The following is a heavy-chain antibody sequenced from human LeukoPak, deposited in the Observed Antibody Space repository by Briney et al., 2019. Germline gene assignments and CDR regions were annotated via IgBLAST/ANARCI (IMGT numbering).Heavy chain of an antibody. CDR1: GGSISSYY. CDR2: IYYSGST. J-gene: IGHJ5*02. D-gene: IGHD2-2*02. Sequence: SETLSLTCTVSGGSISSYYWSWIRQPPGKGLEWIGYIYYSGSTNYNPSLKSRVTISVDTSKNQFSLKLSSVTAADTAVYYCASHAHCSSTSCYTGGWFDPWGQGTLVTVSS. V-gene: IGHV4-59*08. CDR3: ASHAHCSSTSCYTGGWFDP.